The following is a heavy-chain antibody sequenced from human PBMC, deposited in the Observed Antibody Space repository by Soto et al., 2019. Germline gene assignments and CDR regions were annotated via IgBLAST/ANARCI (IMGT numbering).Heavy chain of an antibody. J-gene: IGHJ4*02. CDR1: GYIFSKYW. D-gene: IGHD6-19*01. CDR2: IDPGASDT. V-gene: IGHV5-10-1*01. CDR3: ARYTSGWYSNY. Sequence: PGESLKISCKASGYIFSKYWINWVRQMPGKGLEWMGRIDPGASDTNYSPSFQGHVTISADKSISTAYLKWSSLKASDTAIYYCARYTSGWYSNYWGQGTLVTVSS.